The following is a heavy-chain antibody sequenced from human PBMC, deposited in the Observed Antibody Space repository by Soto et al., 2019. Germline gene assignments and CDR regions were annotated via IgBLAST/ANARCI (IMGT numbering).Heavy chain of an antibody. CDR2: LSRSGNTI. J-gene: IGHJ3*02. CDR3: ARLSGWYDADAFDR. D-gene: IGHD6-19*01. CDR1: GFTFGDYE. V-gene: IGHV3-11*01. Sequence: QVQLLESGGGVVQPGVSLRLSCAASGFTFGDYEMSWIRQAAGKGPEWVSFLSRSGNTIYYADSLKGLFSLSRDNAENSLYLQMESLRVEDTATYFCARLSGWYDADAFDRWGQGTMVTVSA.